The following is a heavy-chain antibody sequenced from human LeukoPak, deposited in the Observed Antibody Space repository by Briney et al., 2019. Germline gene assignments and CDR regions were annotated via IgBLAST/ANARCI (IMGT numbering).Heavy chain of an antibody. CDR2: IYYSGST. CDR3: ARDGPLYGILYY. D-gene: IGHD2-8*01. V-gene: IGHV4-59*01. J-gene: IGHJ4*02. Sequence: SETLSLTCTVSGGSISSYYWSWIRQPPGKGLEWIGYIYYSGSTNYNPSLKSRVTISVDTSKIQFSLKLSSVTAADTAVYYCARDGPLYGILYYWGQGTLVTVSS. CDR1: GGSISSYY.